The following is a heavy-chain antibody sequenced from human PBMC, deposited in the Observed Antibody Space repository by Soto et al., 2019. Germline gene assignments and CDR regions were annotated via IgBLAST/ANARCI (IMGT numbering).Heavy chain of an antibody. CDR2: INHSGST. Sequence: PSETLSLTCAVYGGSFSGYYWSWIRQPPGKGLEWIGEINHSGSTNYNPSLKSRVTISVDTSKNQFSLKLSSVTAADTAVYYCARDMVRGVISSPSFDYWGQGTLVTVSS. CDR1: GGSFSGYY. CDR3: ARDMVRGVISSPSFDY. D-gene: IGHD3-10*01. J-gene: IGHJ4*02. V-gene: IGHV4-34*01.